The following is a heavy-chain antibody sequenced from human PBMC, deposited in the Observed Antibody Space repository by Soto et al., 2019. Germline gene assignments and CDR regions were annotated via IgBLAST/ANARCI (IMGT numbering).Heavy chain of an antibody. CDR3: ARDGCGGSCYRSYYYYGMDV. J-gene: IGHJ6*02. V-gene: IGHV3-21*01. CDR2: ISSSSSYI. D-gene: IGHD2-15*01. CDR1: GFTFSSYS. Sequence: GGSLRLSCAACGFTFSSYSMNWVRQAPGKGLEWVSSISSSSSYIYYADSVKGRFTISRDNAKNSLYLQMNSLRAEDTAVYYCARDGCGGSCYRSYYYYGMDVWGQGTTVTVSS.